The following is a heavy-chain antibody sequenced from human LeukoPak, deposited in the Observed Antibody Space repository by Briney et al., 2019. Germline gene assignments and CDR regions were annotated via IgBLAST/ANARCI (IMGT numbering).Heavy chain of an antibody. D-gene: IGHD3-9*01. CDR2: ISYDGSNK. CDR3: AKDSIGITIFCPLDY. CDR1: GFTFSSYG. J-gene: IGHJ4*02. Sequence: PGGSLRLSCAASGFTFSSYGMHWVRQAPGKGLEWVAVISYDGSNKYYADSVKGRFTISRDNSKNTLYLQMNSLRAEDTAVYYCAKDSIGITIFCPLDYWGQGTLVTVSS. V-gene: IGHV3-30*18.